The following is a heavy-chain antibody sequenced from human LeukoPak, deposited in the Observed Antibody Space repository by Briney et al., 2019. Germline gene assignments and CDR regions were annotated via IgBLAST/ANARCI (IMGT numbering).Heavy chain of an antibody. Sequence: SETLSLTCTVSGGSISSYYWSWIRRPPGKGLEWIGYIYYSGSTNYNPSLKSRVTISVDTSKNQFSLKLSPVTAADTAVYYCARVDDILTGYYHFDYWGQGTLVTVSS. CDR1: GGSISSYY. CDR2: IYYSGST. J-gene: IGHJ4*02. V-gene: IGHV4-59*01. CDR3: ARVDDILTGYYHFDY. D-gene: IGHD3-9*01.